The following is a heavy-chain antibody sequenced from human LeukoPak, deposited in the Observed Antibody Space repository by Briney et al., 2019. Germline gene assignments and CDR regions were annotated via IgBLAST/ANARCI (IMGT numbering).Heavy chain of an antibody. CDR1: GFTFSSYW. CDR2: INSDGSST. Sequence: PGGSLRLSCAASGFTFSSYWMHWVRQAPGKGLVWVSRINSDGSSTSYADSVKGRFTISRDNSKNTLYLQMNSLRAEDTAVYYCAKRYYYGSGSYFLGRDTDYGMDVWGQGTTVTVSS. J-gene: IGHJ6*02. D-gene: IGHD3-10*01. CDR3: AKRYYYGSGSYFLGRDTDYGMDV. V-gene: IGHV3-74*01.